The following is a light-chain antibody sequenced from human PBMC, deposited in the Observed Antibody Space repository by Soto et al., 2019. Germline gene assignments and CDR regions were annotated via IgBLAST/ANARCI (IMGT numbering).Light chain of an antibody. CDR1: QSVSSW. V-gene: IGKV1-5*03. J-gene: IGKJ1*01. Sequence: DLHMTQSPSTLSASVGDRVTITCRASQSVSSWLAWYQQKPGQAPNLLIYKTSSLESGVPSRFSGSGSGTEFTLTISSLQPDDFATYHCQQYNSYSRTFGQGTKVDIK. CDR3: QQYNSYSRT. CDR2: KTS.